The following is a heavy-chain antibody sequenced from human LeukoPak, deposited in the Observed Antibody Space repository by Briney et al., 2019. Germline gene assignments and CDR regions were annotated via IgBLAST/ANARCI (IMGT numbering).Heavy chain of an antibody. J-gene: IGHJ3*02. D-gene: IGHD1-7*01. V-gene: IGHV4-59*08. CDR3: ARRWNYDAFDI. CDR1: GGSISSYY. Sequence: SETLSLTCTVSGGSISSYYWSWIRQPPGKGLEWTGYIYYSGSTNYNPSLKSRVTISVDTSKNQFSLKLSSVTAADTAVYYCARRWNYDAFDIWGQGTMVTVSS. CDR2: IYYSGST.